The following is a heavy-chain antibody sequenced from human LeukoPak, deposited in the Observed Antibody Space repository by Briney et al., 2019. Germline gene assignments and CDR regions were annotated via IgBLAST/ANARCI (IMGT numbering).Heavy chain of an antibody. Sequence: PGGSLRLSCTVSGFTFSNYWMSWVRQAPGKWLEWVANIEQHGSEKWYVDSVKGRFTISRDNAKNSLYLQMNSLRAEDTAVYYCARDPYNYDRSGYKLDSYFDYWGQGTLVTVSS. CDR1: GFTFSNYW. J-gene: IGHJ4*02. D-gene: IGHD3-22*01. CDR2: IEQHGSEK. CDR3: ARDPYNYDRSGYKLDSYFDY. V-gene: IGHV3-7*01.